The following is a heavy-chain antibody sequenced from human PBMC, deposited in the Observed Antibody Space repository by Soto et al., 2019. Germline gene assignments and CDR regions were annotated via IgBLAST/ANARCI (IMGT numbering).Heavy chain of an antibody. CDR3: ARGPRIAVAGTGTLDY. D-gene: IGHD6-19*01. CDR2: INHSGST. J-gene: IGHJ4*02. V-gene: IGHV4-34*01. Sequence: PSETLSLTCAVYGGSFSGYYWSWIRQPPGKGLEWIGEINHSGSTNYNPSLKSRVTISVDTSKNQFSLKLSSVTAADTAVYYCARGPRIAVAGTGTLDYWGQGTLVTVSS. CDR1: GGSFSGYY.